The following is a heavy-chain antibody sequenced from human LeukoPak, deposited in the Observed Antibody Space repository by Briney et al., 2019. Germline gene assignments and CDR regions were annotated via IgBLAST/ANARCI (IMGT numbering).Heavy chain of an antibody. CDR2: IYPGDSDT. V-gene: IGHV5-51*01. CDR1: GYSFTSYW. Sequence: GESLKISCKGSGYSFTSYWIGWVRQMPGKGLEWMGIIYPGDSDTRYSPSFQGQVTISADKSISTAYLQWSSLKASDTAMYYCARLRSKDIVVVPAAKVDAFDIWGQGTMVTVSS. J-gene: IGHJ3*02. D-gene: IGHD2-2*01. CDR3: ARLRSKDIVVVPAAKVDAFDI.